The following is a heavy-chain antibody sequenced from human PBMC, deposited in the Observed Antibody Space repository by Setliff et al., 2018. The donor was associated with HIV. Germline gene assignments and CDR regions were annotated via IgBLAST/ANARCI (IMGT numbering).Heavy chain of an antibody. CDR2: IRGSGSGDTT. CDR1: GFIFSSYA. Sequence: GGSLRLSCAASGFIFSSYAMTWVRQAPGKGLEWVSTIRGSGSGDTTHYADFVKGRFTMSIDNSKNTVYLQMNSLRAEDMAIYDCAREDSSWYGSLNYGGQGTRGTVCS. CDR3: AREDSSWYGSLNY. J-gene: IGHJ4*02. V-gene: IGHV3-23*01. D-gene: IGHD6-13*01.